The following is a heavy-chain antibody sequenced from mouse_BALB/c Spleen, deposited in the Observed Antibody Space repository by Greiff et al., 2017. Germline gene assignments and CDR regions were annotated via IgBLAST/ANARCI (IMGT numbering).Heavy chain of an antibody. V-gene: IGHV1-4*01. CDR1: GYTFTSYT. J-gene: IGHJ3*01. D-gene: IGHD1-1*01. CDR3: ARESYYGSSRFAY. Sequence: QVQLKESGAELARPGASVKMSCKASGYTFTSYTMHWVKQRPGQGLEWIGYINPSSGYTNYNQKFKDKATLTADKSSSTAYMQLSSLTSEDSAVYYCARESYYGSSRFAYWGQGTLVTVSA. CDR2: INPSSGYT.